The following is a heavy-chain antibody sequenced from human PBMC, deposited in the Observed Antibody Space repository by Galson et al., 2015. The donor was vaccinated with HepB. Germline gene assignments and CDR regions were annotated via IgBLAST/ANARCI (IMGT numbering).Heavy chain of an antibody. D-gene: IGHD2-8*01. CDR1: GFSFSRYA. Sequence: SLRLSCAVSGFSFSRYAMHWVRQAPGKGLEWVAVTWYDGSDKCYADSVKGRFIISRDNSNNTLFLQMDSLRADDAAVYYCARDRTLMGAGVYLDYWGQGTLVTVSS. CDR3: ARDRTLMGAGVYLDY. V-gene: IGHV3-33*01. J-gene: IGHJ4*02. CDR2: TWYDGSDK.